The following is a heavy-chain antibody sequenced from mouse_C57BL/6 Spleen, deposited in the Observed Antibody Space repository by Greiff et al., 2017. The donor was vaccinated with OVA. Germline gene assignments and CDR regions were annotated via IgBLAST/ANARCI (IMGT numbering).Heavy chain of an antibody. D-gene: IGHD2-1*01. CDR1: GYTFTSYW. V-gene: IGHV1-69*01. Sequence: VQLQQPGAELVMPGASVKLSCKASGYTFTSYWMHWVKQRPGQGLEWIGEIDPSDSYTNYNQKFKGKSTLTVDKSSSTAYMQLSSLTSEDSAVYYCARSRPYGNFDYWGQGTTLTVSS. CDR3: ARSRPYGNFDY. CDR2: IDPSDSYT. J-gene: IGHJ2*01.